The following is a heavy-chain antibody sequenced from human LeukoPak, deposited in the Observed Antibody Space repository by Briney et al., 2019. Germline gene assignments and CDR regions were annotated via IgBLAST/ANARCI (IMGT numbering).Heavy chain of an antibody. J-gene: IGHJ6*03. D-gene: IGHD6-13*01. V-gene: IGHV4-4*07. CDR1: GGSISSYY. CDR2: IYTSGST. Sequence: PSETLSLTCTVSGGSISSYYWSWIRQPAGKGLEWIGRIYTSGSTNYNPSLKSRVTISVDTSKNQFSLKLSSVTAADTAVYYCARDRAAADYYYYMDVWGKGTTVTISS. CDR3: ARDRAAADYYYYMDV.